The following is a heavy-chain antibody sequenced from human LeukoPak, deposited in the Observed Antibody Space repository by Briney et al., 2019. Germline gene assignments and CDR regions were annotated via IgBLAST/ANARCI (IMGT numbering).Heavy chain of an antibody. Sequence: ASVKVSCKASGYTFTNYGISWVRQAPGQGLECVGWISVYNGNTRYTQNLQGRVTLTTDTPTSPAYMELRSLRSDDTAVYYCARRGYRAHASGDDAFDIWGQGTMVTVSS. V-gene: IGHV1-18*04. CDR3: ARRGYRAHASGDDAFDI. CDR2: ISVYNGNT. D-gene: IGHD5-18*01. J-gene: IGHJ3*02. CDR1: GYTFTNYG.